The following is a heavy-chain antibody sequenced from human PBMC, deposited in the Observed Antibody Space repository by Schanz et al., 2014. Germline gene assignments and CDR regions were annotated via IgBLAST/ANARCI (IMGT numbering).Heavy chain of an antibody. V-gene: IGHV1-18*01. Sequence: QLVQSGSEFRKPGASVKVSCKASGYIFSSYAIHWVRQAPGQGLEWMGWINVYNGDTKFAKTFQDRVTLTTDTSTSAAYMALRSLRSDDTAVYYCVRELSGGTFDYWGQGALVTVSS. D-gene: IGHD1-1*01. CDR2: INVYNGDT. J-gene: IGHJ4*02. CDR1: GYIFSSYA. CDR3: VRELSGGTFDY.